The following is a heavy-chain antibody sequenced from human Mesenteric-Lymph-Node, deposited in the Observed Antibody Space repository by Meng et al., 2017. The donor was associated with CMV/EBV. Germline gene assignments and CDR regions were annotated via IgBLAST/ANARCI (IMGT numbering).Heavy chain of an antibody. Sequence: LRLSGTVSGGSISPYYWSWIGQPPGKGLEWIGYIYYSGSTNYNPSLKSRVTISVDTSKNQFSLKLSSVTAAATAVYYCARVQDWFDPWGQGTLVTVSS. J-gene: IGHJ5*02. CDR2: IYYSGST. V-gene: IGHV4-59*01. CDR1: GGSISPYY. CDR3: ARVQDWFDP.